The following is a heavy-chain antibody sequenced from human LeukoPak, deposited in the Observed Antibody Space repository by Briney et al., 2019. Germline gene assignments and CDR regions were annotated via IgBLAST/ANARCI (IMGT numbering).Heavy chain of an antibody. V-gene: IGHV3-30*02. J-gene: IGHJ4*02. CDR3: AKDMRWFGELWPYFDY. D-gene: IGHD3-10*01. CDR1: GFTFSGYG. CDR2: IRNDGNNE. Sequence: PGGSLRLSCAMSGFTFSGYGMNWVRQAPGKGLEWVAFIRNDGNNEYYADSVKGRFTISRDNSKNTLYLQMNSLRAEDTAVYYCAKDMRWFGELWPYFDYWGQGTLVTVSS.